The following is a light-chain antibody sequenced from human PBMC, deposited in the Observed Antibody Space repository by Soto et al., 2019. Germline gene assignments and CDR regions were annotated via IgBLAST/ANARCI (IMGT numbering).Light chain of an antibody. CDR1: QSISSD. Sequence: EIVMTQSPATLSVSPGERATLSCRASQSISSDLAWFQQKPGQAPRLFIYGASARATGIPARFSGSGSGTEFTLIISSLQSEDFAVYYCQQYNTWPRTFGQGTKVEVK. V-gene: IGKV3-15*01. J-gene: IGKJ1*01. CDR3: QQYNTWPRT. CDR2: GAS.